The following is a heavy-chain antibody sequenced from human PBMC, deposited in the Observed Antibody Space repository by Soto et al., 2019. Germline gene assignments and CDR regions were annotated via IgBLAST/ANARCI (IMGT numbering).Heavy chain of an antibody. V-gene: IGHV5-51*01. D-gene: IGHD6-19*01. CDR2: MFPGDSDT. Sequence: PGESVKISCKGSGYSFTTYWIGWVRQLPGQGLEWMGVMFPGDSDTRYSPSFQGQVTMSADPSTNTAYLEWSSLKAADSAMYYCARVPDSSLGTMDVWGQGTTVTVSS. CDR1: GYSFTTYW. CDR3: ARVPDSSLGTMDV. J-gene: IGHJ6*02.